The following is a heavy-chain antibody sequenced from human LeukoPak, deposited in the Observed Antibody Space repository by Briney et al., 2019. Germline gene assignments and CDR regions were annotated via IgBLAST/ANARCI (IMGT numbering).Heavy chain of an antibody. Sequence: SETLFLTCTVSGGSISSGGYYWSWIRQHPGKGLEWIGYIYYSGSTNYNPSLKSRVTISVDTSKNQFSLKLSSVTAADTAVYYCARGLYYDFWSGYYNDAFDIWGQGTMVTVSS. CDR2: IYYSGST. V-gene: IGHV4-61*08. CDR1: GGSISSGGYY. CDR3: ARGLYYDFWSGYYNDAFDI. D-gene: IGHD3-3*01. J-gene: IGHJ3*02.